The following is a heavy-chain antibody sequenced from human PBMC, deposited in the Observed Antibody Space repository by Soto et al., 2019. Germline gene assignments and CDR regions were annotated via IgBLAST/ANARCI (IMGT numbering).Heavy chain of an antibody. V-gene: IGHV4-4*07. CDR2: IYTSGST. D-gene: IGHD2-2*01. J-gene: IGHJ5*02. CDR3: ARGGVVPADNWFAP. Sequence: SETLSLTCTVCGGSISSYYWSWIRQPAGKGLEWIGRIYTSGSTNYNPSLKSRVTMSVDTSKNQFSLKLSSVTAADTAVYYCARGGVVPADNWFAPWGQGTLVTVSS. CDR1: GGSISSYY.